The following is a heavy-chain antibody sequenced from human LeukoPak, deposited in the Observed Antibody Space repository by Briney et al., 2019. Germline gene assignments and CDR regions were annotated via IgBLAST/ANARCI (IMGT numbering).Heavy chain of an antibody. J-gene: IGHJ3*02. CDR3: TRLLWFGEEAFDI. CDR1: GFTVSRNY. CDR2: MYSGGNT. D-gene: IGHD3-10*01. V-gene: IGHV3-53*01. Sequence: GGSLRLSCAASGFTVSRNYMTWVRQSPGKGLEWVSIMYSGGNTYYADSVKGRFTISRDISKNMVYLQINSLRTEDTALYYCTRLLWFGEEAFDIWGQRTMVTVSS.